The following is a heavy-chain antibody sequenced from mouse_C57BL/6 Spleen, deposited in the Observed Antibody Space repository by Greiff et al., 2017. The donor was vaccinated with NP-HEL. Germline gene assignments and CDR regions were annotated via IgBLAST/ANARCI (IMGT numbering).Heavy chain of an antibody. CDR3: ARENYGNFYYFDY. CDR1: GYTFTSYG. CDR2: IYPRSGNT. D-gene: IGHD2-1*01. V-gene: IGHV1-81*01. Sequence: QVQLKQSGAELARPGASVKLSCKASGYTFTSYGISWVKQRTGQGLEWIGEIYPRSGNTYYNEKFKGKATLTADKSSSTAYMELRSLTSEDSAVYFCARENYGNFYYFDYWGQGTTLTVSS. J-gene: IGHJ2*01.